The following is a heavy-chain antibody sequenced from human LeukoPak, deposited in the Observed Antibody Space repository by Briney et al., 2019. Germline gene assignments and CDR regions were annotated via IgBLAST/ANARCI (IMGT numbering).Heavy chain of an antibody. V-gene: IGHV3-23*01. CDR3: AKDLWDWSAMDV. CDR1: GFTFIGSA. D-gene: IGHD3/OR15-3a*01. Sequence: GGSLTLSCAASGFTFIGSAICWVRQAPGKGPEWVSGFGGDGKTYYAASVKGRFTISRDNFNNMLYLQMNGLRDEDTAPYYCAKDLWDWSAMDVWGQGTTVTVSS. CDR2: FGGDGKT. J-gene: IGHJ6*02.